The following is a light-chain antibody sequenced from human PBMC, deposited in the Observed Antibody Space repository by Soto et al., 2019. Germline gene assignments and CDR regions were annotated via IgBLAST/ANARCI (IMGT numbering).Light chain of an antibody. CDR3: QQYNSWPPGT. Sequence: EVVMTQSPATLSVSPGERVTLSCRAGQSVRSNLAWYQQKPGQSPRLLIYGASTRATGIPARFSGSESGTEFTLTISSLQSEDFAVYYCQQYNSWPPGTFGQGTKVDI. J-gene: IGKJ2*01. V-gene: IGKV3-15*01. CDR2: GAS. CDR1: QSVRSN.